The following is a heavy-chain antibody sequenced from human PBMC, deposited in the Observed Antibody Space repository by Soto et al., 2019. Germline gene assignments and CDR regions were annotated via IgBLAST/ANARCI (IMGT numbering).Heavy chain of an antibody. Sequence: SETLSLTCTVSGGSISSSSFYWGCIRQPPGKGLEWIGSIYYSGSTYYNPSLKSRVTISVDTSKNQFSLKLSSVTAADTAVYYCARRSEVSSGWYWEGHFDYWGQGTLVTVSS. CDR2: IYYSGST. CDR3: ARRSEVSSGWYWEGHFDY. D-gene: IGHD6-19*01. V-gene: IGHV4-39*01. CDR1: GGSISSSSFY. J-gene: IGHJ4*02.